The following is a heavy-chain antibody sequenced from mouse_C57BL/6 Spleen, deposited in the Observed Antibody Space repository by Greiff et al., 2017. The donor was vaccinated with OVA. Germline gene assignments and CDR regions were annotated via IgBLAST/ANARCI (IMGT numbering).Heavy chain of an antibody. J-gene: IGHJ2*01. D-gene: IGHD2-1*01. Sequence: QVQLQQPGAELVKPGASVKLSCKASGYTFTSYWMHWVKQRPGQGLEWIGMIHPNSGSTNYNEKFKSKATLTVDKSSSTAYMQLSSLTSEDSAVYCGARSVNYAHYFDDWGQGTTLTVSS. CDR2: IHPNSGST. CDR3: ARSVNYAHYFDD. V-gene: IGHV1-64*01. CDR1: GYTFTSYW.